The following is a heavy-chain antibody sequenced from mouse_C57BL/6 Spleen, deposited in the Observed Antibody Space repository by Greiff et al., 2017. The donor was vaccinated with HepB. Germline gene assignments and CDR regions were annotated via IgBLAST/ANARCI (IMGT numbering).Heavy chain of an antibody. CDR3: VRERDDYDGAFAY. CDR1: GFSFNTYA. J-gene: IGHJ3*01. CDR2: IRSKSNNYAT. Sequence: EVKLVESGGGLVQPKGSLKLSCAASGFSFNTYAMNWVRQAPGKGLEWVARIRSKSNNYATYYADSVKDRFTISRDDSESMLYLQMNNLKTEDTAMYYCVRERDDYDGAFAYWGQGTLVTVSA. D-gene: IGHD2-4*01. V-gene: IGHV10-1*01.